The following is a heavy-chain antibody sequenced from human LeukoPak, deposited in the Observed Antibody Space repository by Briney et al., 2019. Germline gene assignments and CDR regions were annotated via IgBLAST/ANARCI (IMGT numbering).Heavy chain of an antibody. Sequence: PSETLSLTCTVSGGSISSYYWSWIRQPAGKGLEWIGRIYTSGSTNYNPSLKSRVTVSVDTSKNQFSLKLSSVTAADTAVYYCASGLITMRPEYFQHWGQGTLVTVSS. CDR3: ASGLITMRPEYFQH. CDR1: GGSISSYY. D-gene: IGHD3-10*01. V-gene: IGHV4-4*07. J-gene: IGHJ1*01. CDR2: IYTSGST.